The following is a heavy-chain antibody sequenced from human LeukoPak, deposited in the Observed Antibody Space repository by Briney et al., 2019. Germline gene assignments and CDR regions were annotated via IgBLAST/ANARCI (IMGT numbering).Heavy chain of an antibody. CDR1: GGSFSGYY. Sequence: KPSETLSLTCAVYGGSFSGYYWSWIRQPPGKGLEWIGEINHSGSTNYNPSLKSRVTISVDTSKNQFSLKLSSVTAADTAVYYCARGGRIDYWGQGTLVTVSS. CDR2: INHSGST. CDR3: ARGGRIDY. J-gene: IGHJ4*02. V-gene: IGHV4-34*01.